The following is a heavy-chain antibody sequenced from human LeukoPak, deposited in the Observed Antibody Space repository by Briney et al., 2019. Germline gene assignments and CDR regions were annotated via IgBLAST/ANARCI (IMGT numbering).Heavy chain of an antibody. CDR1: GGSISNYY. CDR2: IYYSGTT. Sequence: PSETLSLTCTVSGGSISNYYWSWIRQPPGKGLEWIGIIYYSGTTHYNPSLKSRVTMSVATSNNQFSLRLSSVTAADTAIYYCARHSGASPHYFDYWGQGALVTVSS. CDR3: ARHSGASPHYFDY. V-gene: IGHV4-59*08. D-gene: IGHD1-26*01. J-gene: IGHJ4*02.